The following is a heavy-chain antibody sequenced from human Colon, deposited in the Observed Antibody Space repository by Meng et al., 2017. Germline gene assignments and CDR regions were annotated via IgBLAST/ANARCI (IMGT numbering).Heavy chain of an antibody. CDR3: ARGASDYDFDY. D-gene: IGHD3-22*01. CDR1: GGSVISGIYY. J-gene: IGHJ4*02. CDR2: IYSSGST. V-gene: IGHV4-61*01. Sequence: QLPGSGTEWVRHSATPSLTCPVSGGSVISGIYYWRWIRQPTGKGLEWIGYIYSSGSTNYNPSLKSRVTISVDTSKNQFSLKLSSVTATDTAVYYCARGASDYDFDYWGQGTLVTVSS.